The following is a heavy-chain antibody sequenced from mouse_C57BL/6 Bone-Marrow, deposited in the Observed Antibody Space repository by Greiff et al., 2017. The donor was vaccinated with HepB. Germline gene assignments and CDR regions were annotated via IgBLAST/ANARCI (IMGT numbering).Heavy chain of an antibody. D-gene: IGHD1-1*01. J-gene: IGHJ1*03. CDR3: ARDQGYYGSSHWYFDV. CDR2: ISDGGSYT. Sequence: EVKLEESGGGLVKPGGSLKLSCAASGFTFSSYAMSWVRQTPEKRLEWVATISDGGSYTYYPDNVKGRFTISRDNAKNNLYLQMSHLKSEDTAMYYCARDQGYYGSSHWYFDVWGTGTTVTVSS. CDR1: GFTFSSYA. V-gene: IGHV5-4*01.